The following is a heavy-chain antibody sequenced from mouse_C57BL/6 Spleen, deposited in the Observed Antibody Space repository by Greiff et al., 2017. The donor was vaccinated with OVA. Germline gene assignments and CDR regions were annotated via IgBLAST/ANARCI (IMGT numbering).Heavy chain of an antibody. CDR2: ISSGGSYT. Sequence: EVMLVESGGDLVKPGGSLKLSCAASGFTFSSYGLSWVRQTPDKRLEWVATISSGGSYTYYPDSVKGRVTSSRDNAKNTLYLQMSSLKSEDTAMYYCARHRDYDYDGFAYWGQGTLVTVSA. J-gene: IGHJ3*01. CDR3: ARHRDYDYDGFAY. CDR1: GFTFSSYG. V-gene: IGHV5-6*01. D-gene: IGHD2-4*01.